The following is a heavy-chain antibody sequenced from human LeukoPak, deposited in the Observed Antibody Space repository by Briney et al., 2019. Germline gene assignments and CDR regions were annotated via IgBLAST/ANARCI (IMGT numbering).Heavy chain of an antibody. J-gene: IGHJ4*02. CDR3: ARISAY. CDR1: GFTFSSYA. CDR2: ISSSGSAK. Sequence: SGGSLGLSCAASGFTFSSYAMSWVRQAPGKGPEWVSYISSSGSAKYYADSVKGRFTISRDNAKNSLYLQMNSLRAEDTAVYYCARISAYWGRGTLVTVSS. D-gene: IGHD1-26*01. V-gene: IGHV3-48*01.